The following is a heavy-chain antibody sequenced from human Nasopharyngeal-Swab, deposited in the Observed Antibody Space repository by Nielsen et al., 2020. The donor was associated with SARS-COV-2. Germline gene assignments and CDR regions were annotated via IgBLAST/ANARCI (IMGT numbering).Heavy chain of an antibody. D-gene: IGHD2-2*01. Sequence: SETLSLTCTVSGRSISSYYWSWIRQPPGKGLEWIGYIYYSGSTNYNPSLKSRVTISVDTSKNQFSLKLTSVTAADTAVYYCASNSTSWYGSAFDIWGQGTMVT. V-gene: IGHV4-59*01. J-gene: IGHJ3*02. CDR2: IYYSGST. CDR3: ASNSTSWYGSAFDI. CDR1: GRSISSYY.